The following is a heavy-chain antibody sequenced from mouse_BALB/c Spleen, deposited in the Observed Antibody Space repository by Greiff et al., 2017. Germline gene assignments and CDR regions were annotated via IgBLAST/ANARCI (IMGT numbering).Heavy chain of an antibody. CDR3: AREATTVVGMDY. J-gene: IGHJ4*01. D-gene: IGHD1-1*01. CDR2: INPGSGGT. V-gene: IGHV1-54*01. Sequence: VKLQESGAELVRPGTSVKVSCKASGYAFTNYLIEWVKQRPGQGLEWIGVINPGSGGTNYNEKFKGKATLTADKSSSTAYMQLSSLTSDDSAVYFCAREATTVVGMDYWGQGTSVTVSS. CDR1: GYAFTNYL.